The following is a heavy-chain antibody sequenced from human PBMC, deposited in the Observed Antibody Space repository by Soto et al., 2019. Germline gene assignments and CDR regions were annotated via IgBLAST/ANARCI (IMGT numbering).Heavy chain of an antibody. J-gene: IGHJ4*02. CDR2: IYYSGST. Sequence: SETLSLTCAVSGDSMSSSDYYWGWIRQPPGKGPEWIGSIYYSGSTYYNPSLQSRVAISVDTSKNQFSLKLKSVTAADTAIYNCARRTVNIRTFYSGLKTHCFDYWGQGAPVTVSS. CDR3: ARRTVNIRTFYSGLKTHCFDY. CDR1: GDSMSSSDYY. D-gene: IGHD6-19*01. V-gene: IGHV4-39*01.